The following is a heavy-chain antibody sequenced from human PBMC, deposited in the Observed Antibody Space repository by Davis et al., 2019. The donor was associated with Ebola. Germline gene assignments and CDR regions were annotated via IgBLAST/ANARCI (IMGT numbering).Heavy chain of an antibody. D-gene: IGHD5-18*01. CDR3: AREKGLLWLRGYFDF. V-gene: IGHV3-11*01. Sequence: GESLKISCAASGFTFSDYYMSWIRQAPGKGLEWVSYISSSGSTIYYADSVKGRFTISRDNAKNSLYLQMNSLRAEDTAVYYCAREKGLLWLRGYFDFWGQGTLVTVSS. CDR1: GFTFSDYY. CDR2: ISSSGSTI. J-gene: IGHJ4*02.